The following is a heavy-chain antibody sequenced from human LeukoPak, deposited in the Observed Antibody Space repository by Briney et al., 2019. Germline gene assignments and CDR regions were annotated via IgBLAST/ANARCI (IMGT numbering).Heavy chain of an antibody. CDR1: GFTFSNYF. Sequence: GGSLRLSCAASGFTFSNYFISWVRQAPGKGLEWVANINQNGREKFYVDSVKGRFTISRDNAKNSLYLQMNSLRAEDTAVYYCARERNWNGGAFDIWGQGTMVTVSS. D-gene: IGHD1-1*01. V-gene: IGHV3-7*01. CDR3: ARERNWNGGAFDI. CDR2: INQNGREK. J-gene: IGHJ3*02.